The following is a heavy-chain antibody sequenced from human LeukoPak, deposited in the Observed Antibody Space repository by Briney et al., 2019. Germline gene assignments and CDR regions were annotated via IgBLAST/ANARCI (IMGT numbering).Heavy chain of an antibody. CDR2: ISYDGSNK. D-gene: IGHD5-18*01. CDR1: GFTFSPYS. CDR3: ARDESYGKRGGYFDY. V-gene: IGHV3-30*04. Sequence: PGGSLRLSCVVSGFTFSPYSMNWVRQAPGKGLEWVAVISYDGSNKYYADSVKGRFTISRDNSKNTLYLQMNSLRAEDTAVYYCARDESYGKRGGYFDYWGQGTLVTVSS. J-gene: IGHJ4*02.